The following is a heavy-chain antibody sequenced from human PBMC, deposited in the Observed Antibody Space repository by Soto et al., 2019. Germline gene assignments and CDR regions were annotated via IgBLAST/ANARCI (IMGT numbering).Heavy chain of an antibody. CDR2: ISGRGGST. J-gene: IGHJ2*01. CDR1: GFTFSSYA. V-gene: IGHV3-23*01. D-gene: IGHD7-27*01. Sequence: EVQLLESGGGLVQPGGSLRLCCAASGFTFSSYAMSWVRQAPGKGLEWVSAISGRGGSTDYADSVKGRFTISRDNSKNTLYLQLISLRAEDTAVYYCAKPPGDRSWYFDLWGRGTLVTVSS. CDR3: AKPPGDRSWYFDL.